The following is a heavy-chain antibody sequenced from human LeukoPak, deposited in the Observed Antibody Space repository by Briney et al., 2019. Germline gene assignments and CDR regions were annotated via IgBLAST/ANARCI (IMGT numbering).Heavy chain of an antibody. V-gene: IGHV3-30*18. J-gene: IGHJ5*02. D-gene: IGHD6-13*01. Sequence: PGGSLRLSCAASGFTFSSYGMHWVRQAPGKGLEWVAVISYDGSNKYYADSVKGRFTISRDNSKNTLYLQMNSLRAEDTAVYYCAKDGIIAAAGTPNWFDPWGQGTLVTVSS. CDR3: AKDGIIAAAGTPNWFDP. CDR2: ISYDGSNK. CDR1: GFTFSSYG.